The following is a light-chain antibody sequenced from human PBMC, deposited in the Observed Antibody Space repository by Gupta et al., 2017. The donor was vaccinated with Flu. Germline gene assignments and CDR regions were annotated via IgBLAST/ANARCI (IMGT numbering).Light chain of an antibody. CDR3: PQYKNGHQSMSI. V-gene: IGKV3-15*01. Sequence: EIVMTQSPATLSVSPGERATLSCRASQSVSSNLAWYQQKPGQAPRLLIYGASTRATGSTDRCSGSEYGNECTLTISILHSEEFAVYYCPQYKNGHQSMSIFGQGTKLDIK. J-gene: IGKJ2*01. CDR2: GAS. CDR1: QSVSSN.